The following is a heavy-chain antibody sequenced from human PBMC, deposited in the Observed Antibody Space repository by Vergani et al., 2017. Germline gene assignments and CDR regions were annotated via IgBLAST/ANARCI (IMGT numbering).Heavy chain of an antibody. J-gene: IGHJ4*02. CDR1: GYTFTSYA. CDR3: ARSSSGSGWYRY. CDR2: INAGNGNT. Sequence: QVQLVPSGAEVKKPGASVKVSCKASGYTFTSYAMHWVRQAPGQRLEWMGWINAGNGNTKYSQKFQGRVTITRDTSASTAYMELSSLRSEDTAVYYCARSSSGSGWYRYWGQGTLVTVSS. V-gene: IGHV1-3*01. D-gene: IGHD6-19*01.